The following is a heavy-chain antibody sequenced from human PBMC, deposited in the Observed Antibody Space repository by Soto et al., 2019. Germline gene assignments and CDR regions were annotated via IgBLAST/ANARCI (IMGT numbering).Heavy chain of an antibody. CDR2: IYHSGST. V-gene: IGHV4-30-2*01. Sequence: PSETLSLTCAVSGGSMSSGVYSWNWIRQPPGKGLEWIGYIYHSGSTYYNPSLKSRVTISLDMSKNQFSLNLSSVTAADTAMYYCSTRAYDTNGYYRFDPWGQGTLVTVSS. D-gene: IGHD3-22*01. CDR3: STRAYDTNGYYRFDP. J-gene: IGHJ5*01. CDR1: GGSMSSGVYS.